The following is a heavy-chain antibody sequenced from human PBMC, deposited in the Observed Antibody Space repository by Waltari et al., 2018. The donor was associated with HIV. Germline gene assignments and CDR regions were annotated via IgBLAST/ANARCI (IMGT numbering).Heavy chain of an antibody. J-gene: IGHJ4*02. V-gene: IGHV3-15*02. CDR1: GITFKNAW. D-gene: IGHD1-26*01. CDR2: IRSKTDGGAT. Sequence: VQLVESGGALVTPGGSLKISCAVSGITFKNAWLSWVRQAPGEGLQWLGHIRSKTDGGATDYAAPLSGRFAISTDDFNNTMFLEMKTLKVDDTAVYYCTTFEMGTTRNFWGQGTLVTVSS. CDR3: TTFEMGTTRNF.